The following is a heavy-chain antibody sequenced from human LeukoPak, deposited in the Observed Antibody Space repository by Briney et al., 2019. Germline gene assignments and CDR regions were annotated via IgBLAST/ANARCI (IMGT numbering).Heavy chain of an antibody. V-gene: IGHV3-23*01. CDR2: FGGGGSGGST. CDR1: GFTFSNYA. J-gene: IGHJ4*02. Sequence: TGGSLRLSCAASGFTFSNYAMTWVRQAPGKGLEWVSGFGGGGSGGSTNYADSVKGRFTISRDNSKSTLYPQMNSLRAEDTAVYYCAKGSYTGSHWGQGTLVTVSS. D-gene: IGHD1-26*01. CDR3: AKGSYTGSH.